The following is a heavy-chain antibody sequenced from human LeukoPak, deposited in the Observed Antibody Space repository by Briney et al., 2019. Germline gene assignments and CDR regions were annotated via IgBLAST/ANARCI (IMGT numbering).Heavy chain of an antibody. CDR1: GFTFSAYG. J-gene: IGHJ4*02. Sequence: GGSLRLSCAASGFTFSAYGMTWVRQAPGKGLEWVAFIRYDGSNKYYADSVKGRFTISRDNAKNSLYLQMNSLRAEDTALYYCARDPYGFDSWGQGALVTVSS. D-gene: IGHD2-8*01. V-gene: IGHV3-30*02. CDR2: IRYDGSNK. CDR3: ARDPYGFDS.